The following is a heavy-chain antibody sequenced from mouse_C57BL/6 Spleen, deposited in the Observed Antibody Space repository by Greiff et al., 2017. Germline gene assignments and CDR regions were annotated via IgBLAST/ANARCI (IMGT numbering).Heavy chain of an antibody. J-gene: IGHJ4*01. V-gene: IGHV1-53*01. D-gene: IGHD2-1*01. CDR3: ARGNHPYYYAMDY. Sequence: VKLQQPGTELVKPGASVKLSCKASGYTFTSYWMHWVKQRPGQGLEWIGNINPSNGGTNYNEKFKSKATLTVDKSSSTAYMQLSSLTSEDSAVYYCARGNHPYYYAMDYWGQGTSVTVSS. CDR1: GYTFTSYW. CDR2: INPSNGGT.